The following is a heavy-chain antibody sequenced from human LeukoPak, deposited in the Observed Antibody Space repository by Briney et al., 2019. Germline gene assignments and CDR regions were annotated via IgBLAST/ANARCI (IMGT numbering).Heavy chain of an antibody. CDR1: GFTFSTYW. CDR2: IKHDGSEK. CDR3: ARGTSSSPNWFDP. V-gene: IGHV3-7*04. Sequence: PGGSLRLSCAASGFTFSTYWMSWVRQAPGKGLEWVANIKHDGSEKYYVDSVKGRFTISRDNSENSLYLQMNSLRAEDTAVYYCARGTSSSPNWFDPWGQGTLVTVSS. D-gene: IGHD6-13*01. J-gene: IGHJ5*02.